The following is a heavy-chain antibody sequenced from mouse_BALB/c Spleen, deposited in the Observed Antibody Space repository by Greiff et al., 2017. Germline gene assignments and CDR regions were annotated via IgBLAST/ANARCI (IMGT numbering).Heavy chain of an antibody. V-gene: IGHV2-9*02. CDR3: ARDGYYIYAMDY. Sequence: VKVVESGGGLVQPGGSLRLSCATSGFTFTDYYMSWVRQPPGKGLEWLGVIWAGGSTNYNSALMSRLSISKDNSKSQVFLKMNSLQTDDTAMYYCARDGYYIYAMDYWGQGTSVTVSS. CDR2: IWAGGST. J-gene: IGHJ4*01. CDR1: GFTFTDYY. D-gene: IGHD2-3*01.